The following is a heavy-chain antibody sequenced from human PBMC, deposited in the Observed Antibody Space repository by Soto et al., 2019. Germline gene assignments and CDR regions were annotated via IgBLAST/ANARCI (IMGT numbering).Heavy chain of an antibody. CDR1: GGSFSGYY. CDR2: INHSGST. J-gene: IGHJ4*02. D-gene: IGHD6-19*01. V-gene: IGHV4-34*01. CDR3: ARGDFGSGWHQY. Sequence: QVQLQQWGAGLLKPSETLSLTCAVYGGSFSGYYWSWIRQPPGKGLEWIGEINHSGSTNYNPSLKSRVTISVDTSKNQFSLKLSSVTAADTAVYYCARGDFGSGWHQYWGQGTLVTVSS.